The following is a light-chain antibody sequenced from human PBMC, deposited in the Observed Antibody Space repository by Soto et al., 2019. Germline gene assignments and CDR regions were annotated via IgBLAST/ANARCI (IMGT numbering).Light chain of an antibody. V-gene: IGKV1-39*01. J-gene: IGKJ1*01. CDR3: QQSFASSWT. CDR1: QAIGNS. CDR2: GTS. Sequence: DIQMTQSPSSLSASVGDRVTITCRTSQAIGNSVNWYQQKPGKAPNLLVYGTSTLQSGVPSRFSGSESGTDFTLTISSAQREDFATYYCQQSFASSWTFGQGTKVEIK.